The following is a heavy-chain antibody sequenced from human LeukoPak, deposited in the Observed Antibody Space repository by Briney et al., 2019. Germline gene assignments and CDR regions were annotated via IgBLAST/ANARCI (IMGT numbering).Heavy chain of an antibody. J-gene: IGHJ5*02. CDR1: GYTFTGYY. V-gene: IGHV1-8*02. D-gene: IGHD1-26*01. Sequence: ASVRVSCKASGYTFTGYYMHWVRQAPGQGLEWMGWINPNSGNTGYAQKFQGRVTMTRNTSISTAYMELSSLRSEDTAVYYCARGVGSGSSNWFDPWGQGTLVTVSS. CDR2: INPNSGNT. CDR3: ARGVGSGSSNWFDP.